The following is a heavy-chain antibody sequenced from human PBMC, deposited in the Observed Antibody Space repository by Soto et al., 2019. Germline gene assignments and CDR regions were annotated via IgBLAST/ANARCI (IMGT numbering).Heavy chain of an antibody. CDR2: ISYDGSNK. CDR3: AKDLFPDIVSVPAAMGGGVDY. Sequence: QVPLVESGGGVVQPGRSLRLSCAASGFTFSSYGMHWVRQAPGKGLEWVAVISYDGSNKYYADSVKGRFTISRDNSKNTLYLQMNSLRAEDTAVYYCAKDLFPDIVSVPAAMGGGVDYWGQGTPVTVSS. V-gene: IGHV3-30*18. J-gene: IGHJ4*02. D-gene: IGHD2-2*01. CDR1: GFTFSSYG.